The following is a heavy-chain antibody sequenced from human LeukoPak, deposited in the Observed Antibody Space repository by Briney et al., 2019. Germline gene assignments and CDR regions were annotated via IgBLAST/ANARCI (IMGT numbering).Heavy chain of an antibody. Sequence: SGTLSLTCGVSGGSISGSYWWSWVRQPPGKGLEWIGEIYHSGSTYYNPSLKSRVTISVDTSKNQFSLRLSSVTAADTAVYYCARAGDLDYWGQGTLVTVSS. D-gene: IGHD7-27*01. CDR3: ARAGDLDY. V-gene: IGHV4-4*02. CDR1: GGSISGSYW. J-gene: IGHJ4*02. CDR2: IYHSGST.